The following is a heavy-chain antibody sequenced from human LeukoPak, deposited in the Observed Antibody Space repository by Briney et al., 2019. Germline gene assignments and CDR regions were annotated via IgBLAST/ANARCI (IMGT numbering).Heavy chain of an antibody. D-gene: IGHD4-11*01. CDR1: GGSIRSYY. CDR3: ASSTVENYCFYFMDV. J-gene: IGHJ6*03. Sequence: SETLSLTCTVSGGSIRSYYWSWIRQSPGKGLEWIGYIHNSGRTNYNASLKSRVTMSVDTSKSQFALKLTSVTAADTAAYYCASSTVENYCFYFMDVWGKGTTVTVSS. CDR2: IHNSGRT. V-gene: IGHV4-59*01.